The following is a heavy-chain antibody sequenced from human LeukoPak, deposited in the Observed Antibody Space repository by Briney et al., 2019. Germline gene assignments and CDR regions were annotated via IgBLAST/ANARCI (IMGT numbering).Heavy chain of an antibody. V-gene: IGHV3-33*01. CDR1: GFSFSTYG. CDR2: IWNDGTNT. CDR3: AGDTPPGGDYYFDY. J-gene: IGHJ4*02. D-gene: IGHD3-16*01. Sequence: GGSLRLSCAASGFSFSTYGMHWVRQAPGKGLEWVALIWNDGTNTSYADSVKGRFTISRENSKNTLYLQMNSLRAEDTAVYYCAGDTPPGGDYYFDYWGQGTLVIVSS.